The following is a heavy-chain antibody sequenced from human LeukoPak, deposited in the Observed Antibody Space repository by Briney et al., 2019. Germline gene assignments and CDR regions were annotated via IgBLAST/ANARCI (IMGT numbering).Heavy chain of an antibody. CDR2: IYYSGST. D-gene: IGHD2-15*01. J-gene: IGHJ4*02. Sequence: SETLSLTCTVSGGSISSSSYYWGWIRQPPGKGLEWIGSIYYSGSTYYNPSLKSRVTISVDTSKNQFSLKLSSVTAADTAVYYCARGGVVAARPLDYWGQGTLVTVSS. V-gene: IGHV4-39*01. CDR1: GGSISSSSYY. CDR3: ARGGVVAARPLDY.